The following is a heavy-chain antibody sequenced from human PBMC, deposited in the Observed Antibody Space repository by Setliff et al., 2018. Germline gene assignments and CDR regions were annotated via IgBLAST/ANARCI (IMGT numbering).Heavy chain of an antibody. CDR3: ARRIKQVVTHAFDI. CDR1: GGTFSSYA. V-gene: IGHV1-69*13. D-gene: IGHD3-22*01. CDR2: IIPIFGTA. Sequence: SVKVSCKASGGTFSSYAISWVRQAPGQGLEWMGGIIPIFGTANYAQKFQGRVTITADESTSTAYLELSSLRSEDTAVYYCARRIKQVVTHAFDIWGQGTVVTVSS. J-gene: IGHJ3*02.